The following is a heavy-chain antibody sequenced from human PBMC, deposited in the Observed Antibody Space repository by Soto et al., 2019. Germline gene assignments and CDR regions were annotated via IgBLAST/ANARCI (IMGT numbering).Heavy chain of an antibody. J-gene: IGHJ5*02. Sequence: SETLSLTCTVSGGSISSYYWSWIRQPPGKGLEWIGYIYYSGSTNYNPSLKSRVTISVDTSKNQFSLKLSSVTAADTAVYYCARDHYYDSTTWFDPWGQGTLVNVSS. V-gene: IGHV4-59*01. CDR3: ARDHYYDSTTWFDP. D-gene: IGHD3-22*01. CDR1: GGSISSYY. CDR2: IYYSGST.